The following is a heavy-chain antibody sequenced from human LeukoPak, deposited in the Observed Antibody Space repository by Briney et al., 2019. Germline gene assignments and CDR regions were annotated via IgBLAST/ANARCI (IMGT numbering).Heavy chain of an antibody. V-gene: IGHV1-18*01. CDR1: GYTFTNYG. Sequence: GASVKVSCKASGYTFTNYGISWVRQAPGQGLEWMGWISVYSGNTHYAQKLQGRVTMTTDTSTTTAYMELRSLRSDDTAVYYCARDYYDTSGYFYGSNYWGQGTLVTVSS. CDR3: ARDYYDTSGYFYGSNY. J-gene: IGHJ4*02. D-gene: IGHD3-22*01. CDR2: ISVYSGNT.